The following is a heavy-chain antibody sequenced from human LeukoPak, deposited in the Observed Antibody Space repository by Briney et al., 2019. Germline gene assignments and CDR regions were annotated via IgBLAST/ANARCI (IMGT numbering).Heavy chain of an antibody. Sequence: ASVKVSCKASGYTFTGYYMHWVRQAPGQGLEWMGRINPNSGGTNYAQKFQGRVTMTRDTSISTAYMELSRLRSDDTAVYYGARAGLEYCSGGSCYSGYYYYYMDVWGKGTTVTVSS. D-gene: IGHD2-15*01. CDR3: ARAGLEYCSGGSCYSGYYYYYMDV. J-gene: IGHJ6*03. V-gene: IGHV1-2*06. CDR2: INPNSGGT. CDR1: GYTFTGYY.